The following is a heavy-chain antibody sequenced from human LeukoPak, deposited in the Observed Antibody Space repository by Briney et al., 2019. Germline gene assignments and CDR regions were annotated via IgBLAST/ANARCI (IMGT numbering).Heavy chain of an antibody. V-gene: IGHV3-21*01. J-gene: IGHJ4*02. CDR2: ISSSSYI. CDR3: ARDPTPGDPPHY. CDR1: GFTFSSYS. Sequence: GGSLRLSCAASGFTFSSYSMNWVRQAPGKGPEWVSSISSSSYIYYADSVKGRFTISRDNAKNSLYLQMNSLRAEDTAVYYCARDPTPGDPPHYWGQGTLVTVSS. D-gene: IGHD4-17*01.